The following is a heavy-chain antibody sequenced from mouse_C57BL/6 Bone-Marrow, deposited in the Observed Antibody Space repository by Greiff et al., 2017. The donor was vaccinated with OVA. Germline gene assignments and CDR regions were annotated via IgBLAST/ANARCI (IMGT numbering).Heavy chain of an antibody. D-gene: IGHD4-1*01. Sequence: QVQLQQPGAELVKPGASVKLSCTASGYTFPTTWMPWVKQRPDQGLEWIGMIHPTIGSTNYIEKFKSKATLTADKSSSTAYMHLSSLTSEDSAVYYCARSKLGRWGQGTTLTVSS. CDR1: GYTFPTTW. CDR2: IHPTIGST. CDR3: ARSKLGR. V-gene: IGHV1-64*01. J-gene: IGHJ2*01.